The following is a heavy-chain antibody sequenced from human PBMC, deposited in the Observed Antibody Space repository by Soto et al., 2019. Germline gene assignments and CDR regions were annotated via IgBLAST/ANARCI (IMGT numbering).Heavy chain of an antibody. V-gene: IGHV4-39*01. Sequence: SETLSLTCTVSGGSISSSSYYWGWIRQPPGKGLEWIGSIYYSGSTYYNPSLKSRVTISVDTSKNQFSLKLSSVTAADTAVYYCARGYCSGGSCYRYWGQGSQVTVSS. J-gene: IGHJ4*02. CDR3: ARGYCSGGSCYRY. D-gene: IGHD2-15*01. CDR2: IYYSGST. CDR1: GGSISSSSYY.